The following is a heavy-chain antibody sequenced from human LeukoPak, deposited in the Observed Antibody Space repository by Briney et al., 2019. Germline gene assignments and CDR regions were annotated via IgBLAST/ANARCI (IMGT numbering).Heavy chain of an antibody. D-gene: IGHD3-22*01. CDR2: IYYSGSI. Sequence: SETLSLTCTVSGASISSYYWSWIRQPPGKGLERIGDIYYSGSIKYNPPLKSRVTMSVDTSKNQFSLKLSSVTAADTAIYYCARENPSGYYNRPIDYWGQGTLVTVSS. CDR3: ARENPSGYYNRPIDY. V-gene: IGHV4-59*01. J-gene: IGHJ4*02. CDR1: GASISSYY.